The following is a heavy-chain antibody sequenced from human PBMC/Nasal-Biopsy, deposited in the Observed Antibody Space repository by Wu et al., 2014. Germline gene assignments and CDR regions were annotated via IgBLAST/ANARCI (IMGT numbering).Heavy chain of an antibody. D-gene: IGHD4-17*01. CDR3: ARGFYADYIFYFDF. CDR1: GGSISGYF. V-gene: IGHV4-59*01. CDR2: IYNSEST. Sequence: TLSLTCTVSGGSISGYFWTWIRQSPGKGLEWIGYIYNSESTSENTNYNPSLKSRVTVSVDTPKTQFSLNLRSVTAADTAVYYCARGFYADYIFYFDFWGQGTLVTVSS. J-gene: IGHJ4*02.